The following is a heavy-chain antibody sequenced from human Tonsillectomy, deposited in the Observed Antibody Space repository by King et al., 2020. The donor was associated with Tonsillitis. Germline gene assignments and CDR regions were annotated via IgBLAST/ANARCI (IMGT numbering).Heavy chain of an antibody. Sequence: VQLVESGGGLVQPGGSLRLSCAASGFTFSSYEMNWVRQAPGKGLEWVSSITSSGSTMSYADSVKGRFTISRDNAKNSLYLQMNSLRAEDTAVYYCASTPHSGYDLLGGVVVVTPGGWGQGTLVTVSS. CDR3: ASTPHSGYDLLGGVVVVTPGG. CDR2: ITSSGSTM. J-gene: IGHJ4*02. V-gene: IGHV3-48*03. CDR1: GFTFSSYE. D-gene: IGHD5-12*01.